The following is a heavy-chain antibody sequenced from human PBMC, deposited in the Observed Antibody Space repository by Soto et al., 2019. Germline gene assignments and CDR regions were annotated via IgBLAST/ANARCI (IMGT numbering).Heavy chain of an antibody. J-gene: IGHJ6*02. V-gene: IGHV5-51*01. CDR2: IYPGDSDT. D-gene: IGHD6-13*01. CDR1: GYSFTSYW. Sequence: PGESLKISCKGSGYSFTSYWIGWVRQMPGKGLEWMGIIYPGDSDTRYSPSFQGQVTISADKSISTAYLQWSSLKASDTAMYYCARHVSIAADGVYYYYGMDVWGQGTTVTVSS. CDR3: ARHVSIAADGVYYYYGMDV.